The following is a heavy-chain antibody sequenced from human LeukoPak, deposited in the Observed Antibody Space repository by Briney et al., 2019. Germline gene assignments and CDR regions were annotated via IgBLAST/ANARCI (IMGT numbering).Heavy chain of an antibody. J-gene: IGHJ4*02. CDR1: GFTFSSYA. Sequence: HPGGSLRLSCAASGFTFSSYAMHWVRQAPGKGLEWVAVISYDGSNKYYADSVKGRFTISRDNSKNTLYLQINSLRTEDTAMYYCARDQVGDWGQGTLVIVSS. V-gene: IGHV3-30-3*01. CDR3: ARDQVGD. D-gene: IGHD3-10*01. CDR2: ISYDGSNK.